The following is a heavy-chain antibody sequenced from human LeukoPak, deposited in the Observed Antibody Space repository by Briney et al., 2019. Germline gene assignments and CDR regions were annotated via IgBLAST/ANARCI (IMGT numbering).Heavy chain of an antibody. CDR2: ILADGTTT. CDR1: GFIFSDYE. CDR3: ARGNYGFDY. J-gene: IGHJ4*02. V-gene: IGHV3-74*03. Sequence: PGGSLRLSCAASGFIFSDYEMYWVRQAPGKGLVWVSRILADGTTTMYADSVKGRFTISRDNAKNTLYLRMNSLRAEDTAAYYCARGNYGFDYWGQGTLVIVSS. D-gene: IGHD1-7*01.